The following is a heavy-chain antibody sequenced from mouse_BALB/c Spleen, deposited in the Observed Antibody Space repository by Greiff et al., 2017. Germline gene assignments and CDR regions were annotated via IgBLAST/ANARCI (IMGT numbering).Heavy chain of an antibody. D-gene: IGHD2-2*01. CDR1: GFTFSSYA. Sequence: EVHLVEPGGGLVKPGGSLKLSCAASGFTFSSYAMSWVRQTPGKRLEWVATISSGGSYTYYPDSVKGRFTISRDNAKNTLYLQMSSLRSEDTAMYYCARHGVTTWAMDYWGQGTSVTVSS. CDR2: ISSGGSYT. CDR3: ARHGVTTWAMDY. J-gene: IGHJ4*01. V-gene: IGHV5-9-3*01.